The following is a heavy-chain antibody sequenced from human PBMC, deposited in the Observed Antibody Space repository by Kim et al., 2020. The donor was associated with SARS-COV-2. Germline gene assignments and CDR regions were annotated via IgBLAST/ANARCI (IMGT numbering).Heavy chain of an antibody. CDR2: IMWNSDGI. D-gene: IGHD3-3*02. J-gene: IGHJ6*02. CDR1: GFTFNDHA. CDR3: TKDVLAGGADV. V-gene: IGHV3-9*03. Sequence: GGSLRLSCIASGFTFNDHAMHWVRQAPGKGLEWVSGIMWNSDGIGYADSVKGRFTTSIDNAKNSLYLQMNSLRPEDMALYYCTKDVLAGGADVWGQGTAV.